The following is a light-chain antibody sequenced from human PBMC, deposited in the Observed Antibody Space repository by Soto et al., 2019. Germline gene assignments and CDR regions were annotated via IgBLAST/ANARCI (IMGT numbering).Light chain of an antibody. CDR1: QSLLDSDGYKY. Sequence: DIVMTQSPISLPVSPGEPASISCRSSQSLLDSDGYKYLDWYLQKPGQSPQLLIYMGSNRATGVPDRFSGSGSGTDFILKISRVEAEDVGVYYCMQALQTGYTFGQGTRLEIK. J-gene: IGKJ2*01. CDR3: MQALQTGYT. V-gene: IGKV2-28*01. CDR2: MGS.